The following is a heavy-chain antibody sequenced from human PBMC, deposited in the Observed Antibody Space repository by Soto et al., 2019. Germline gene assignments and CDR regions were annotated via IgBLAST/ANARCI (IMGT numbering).Heavy chain of an antibody. D-gene: IGHD6-13*01. J-gene: IGHJ3*02. CDR3: ANTYSNTHGDAFDI. V-gene: IGHV3-30-3*01. Sequence: SLRLSCAASGFTFSSYAMHWVRQAPGKGLEWVAVISYDGSNKYYADSMKGRFTISRDNSKNTLYLQVNSLRGEDTAVYYCANTYSNTHGDAFDIWGQGTMVTVSS. CDR1: GFTFSSYA. CDR2: ISYDGSNK.